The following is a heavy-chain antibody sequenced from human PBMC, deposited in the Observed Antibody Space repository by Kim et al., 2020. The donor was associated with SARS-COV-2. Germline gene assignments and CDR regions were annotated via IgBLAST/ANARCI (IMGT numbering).Heavy chain of an antibody. V-gene: IGHV3-48*01. J-gene: IGHJ6*02. D-gene: IGHD2-21*02. CDR3: ARVEDYGGNSGGYYYYGMDV. Sequence: RFTISRDTAKSSLYLQMNSLRAEDTAVYYCARVEDYGGNSGGYYYYGMDVWGQGTTVTVSS.